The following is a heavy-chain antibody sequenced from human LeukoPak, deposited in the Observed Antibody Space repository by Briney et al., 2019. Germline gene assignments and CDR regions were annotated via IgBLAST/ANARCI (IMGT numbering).Heavy chain of an antibody. D-gene: IGHD3-9*01. CDR1: GFTFSDYY. CDR3: AGVYDILTGYYDY. Sequence: PGGSLRLSCAASGFTFSDYYMSWIRQVPGKGLEWVSYISSSSSYTNYADSVKGRFTISRDNAKNSLYLQMNSLRAEDTAVYYCAGVYDILTGYYDYWGQGTLVTVSS. J-gene: IGHJ4*02. V-gene: IGHV3-11*06. CDR2: ISSSSSYT.